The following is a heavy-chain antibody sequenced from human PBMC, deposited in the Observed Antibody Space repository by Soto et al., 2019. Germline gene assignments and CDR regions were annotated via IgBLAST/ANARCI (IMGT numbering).Heavy chain of an antibody. Sequence: ASMKVSCKASGYTFTSYGISWVQQAPGQGLEWMGWINAGNGNTKYSQKFQGRVTITRDTSASTAYMELSSLRSEDTAVYYCASRGIAARPFDYWGQGXLVTVYS. D-gene: IGHD6-6*01. CDR2: INAGNGNT. CDR1: GYTFTSYG. CDR3: ASRGIAARPFDY. J-gene: IGHJ4*02. V-gene: IGHV1-18*04.